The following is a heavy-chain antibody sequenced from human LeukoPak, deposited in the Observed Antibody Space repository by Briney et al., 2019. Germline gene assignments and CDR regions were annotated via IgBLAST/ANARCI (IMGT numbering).Heavy chain of an antibody. CDR2: IYSGGST. CDR1: GFTVSSNY. D-gene: IGHD4-17*01. Sequence: GGSLRLSCAASGFTVSSNYMSWVRQAPGKGLEWVSVIYSGGSTYYADSVKGRFTISRDNSKNTLYLQMNSLRAEDTAVYYWAKGRGYGDYVGGGEIDYWGQGTLVTVSS. V-gene: IGHV3-53*01. J-gene: IGHJ4*02. CDR3: AKGRGYGDYVGGGEIDY.